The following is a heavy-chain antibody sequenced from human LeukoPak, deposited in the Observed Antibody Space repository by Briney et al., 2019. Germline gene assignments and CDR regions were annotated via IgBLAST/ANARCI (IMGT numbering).Heavy chain of an antibody. D-gene: IGHD6-13*01. V-gene: IGHV1-69*04. J-gene: IGHJ4*02. CDR2: IIPILGIA. Sequence: ASVKVSCKASGGTFSSFAISWVRQAPGQGLEWMGRIIPILGIANYAQKFQGRVTITADKSTSAAYMELSSLRSEDTAVYYCARDFSVIAAAGATFDYWGQGTLVTVSS. CDR3: ARDFSVIAAAGATFDY. CDR1: GGTFSSFA.